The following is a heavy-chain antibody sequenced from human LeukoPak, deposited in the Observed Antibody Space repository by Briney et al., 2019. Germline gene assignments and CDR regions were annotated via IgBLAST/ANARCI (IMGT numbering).Heavy chain of an antibody. V-gene: IGHV3-23*01. D-gene: IGHD2-15*01. CDR3: AREGTAATCFDY. CDR2: ISGSGGST. CDR1: GFTFSGYG. J-gene: IGHJ4*02. Sequence: GGSLRLSCAASGFTFSGYGMSWVRQAPGKGLKWVSAISGSGGSTYYADSVKGRITISRDNSKNTLYLQMNSLRAEDTAVYYCAREGTAATCFDYWGQGTLVTVSS.